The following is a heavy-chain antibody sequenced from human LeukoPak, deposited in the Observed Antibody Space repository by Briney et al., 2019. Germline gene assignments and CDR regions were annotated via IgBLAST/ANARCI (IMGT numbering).Heavy chain of an antibody. CDR2: ISGSGGST. V-gene: IGHV3-23*01. CDR1: GFTFSSYA. CDR3: ARDMVRGVISPYFDY. J-gene: IGHJ4*02. D-gene: IGHD3-10*01. Sequence: PGGSLRLSCAASGFTFSSYAMSWVRQAPGKGLEWVSAISGSGGSTYYADSVKGRFTISRDNSKNTLYLQMNSLRAEDTAVYYCARDMVRGVISPYFDYWGQGTLVTVSS.